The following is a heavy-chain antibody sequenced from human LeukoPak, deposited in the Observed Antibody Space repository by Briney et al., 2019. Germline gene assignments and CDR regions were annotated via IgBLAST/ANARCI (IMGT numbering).Heavy chain of an antibody. CDR1: GFNLSTSD. D-gene: IGHD3-22*01. CDR3: ARASYYDSSGYSLVGLKYYYYMDV. V-gene: IGHV3-48*04. Sequence: GGSLRLSCAASGFNLSTSDMRWVRQVPGKGLEWVSYISSSSSTIYYADSVKGRFTISRDNAKNSLYLQMNSLRAEDTAVYYCARASYYDSSGYSLVGLKYYYYMDVWGKGTTVTVSS. J-gene: IGHJ6*03. CDR2: ISSSSSTI.